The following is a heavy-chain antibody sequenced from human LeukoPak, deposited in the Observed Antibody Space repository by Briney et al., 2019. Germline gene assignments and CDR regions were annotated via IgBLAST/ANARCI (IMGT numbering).Heavy chain of an antibody. V-gene: IGHV3-21*01. CDR1: GFTFSSYS. Sequence: GGSLRLCCAASGFTFSSYSMNWVRQASGKGLEWVSSISSSSSYIYYADSVKGRFTISRDNAKNSLYLQMNSLRAEDTAVYYCARDTGVRYFDWLPLDYWGQGTLVTVSS. CDR3: ARDTGVRYFDWLPLDY. CDR2: ISSSSSYI. D-gene: IGHD3-9*01. J-gene: IGHJ4*02.